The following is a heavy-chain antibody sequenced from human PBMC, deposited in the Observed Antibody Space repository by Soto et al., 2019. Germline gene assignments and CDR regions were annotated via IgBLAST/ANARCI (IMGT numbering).Heavy chain of an antibody. D-gene: IGHD3-10*01. J-gene: IGHJ4*02. CDR1: GFTFNNYA. Sequence: GGSLRLSCAASGFTFNNYAMSWVRQAPGKGLEWVSTISASGGDTYYADSVKGRFSISRDNSKNSLYVQMNSLRAEDTALYYCAKDRYFASGSYDYWGRGTLVTVSS. CDR3: AKDRYFASGSYDY. CDR2: ISASGGDT. V-gene: IGHV3-23*01.